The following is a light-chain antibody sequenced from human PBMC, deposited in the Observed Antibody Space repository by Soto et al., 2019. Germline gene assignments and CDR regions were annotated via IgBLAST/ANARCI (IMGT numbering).Light chain of an antibody. J-gene: IGLJ1*01. CDR1: SSVVGGYSY. CDR2: DVT. CDR3: CSYTGSYSYV. Sequence: ALTQPHSVSGSPGQSVTISCTGTSSVVGGYSYVSWYQQHPGKAPQLIIYDVTERPSGVPDRFSGSKSGNTASLTISGLQAEDEADYYCCSYTGSYSYVFGIGTKVTVL. V-gene: IGLV2-11*01.